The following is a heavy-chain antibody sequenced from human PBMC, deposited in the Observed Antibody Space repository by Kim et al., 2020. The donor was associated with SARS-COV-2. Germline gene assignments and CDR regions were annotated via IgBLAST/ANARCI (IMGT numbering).Heavy chain of an antibody. Sequence: RCGSTYYADSVKGRFTISRDNSKNTLYLQMNSLRAEDTAVYYCAKSYLLWGLGTLVTVSS. CDR3: AKSYLL. CDR2: RCGST. J-gene: IGHJ4*02. V-gene: IGHV3-23*01.